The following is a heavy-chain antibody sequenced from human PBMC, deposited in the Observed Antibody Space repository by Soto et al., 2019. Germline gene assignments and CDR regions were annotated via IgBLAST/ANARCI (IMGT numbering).Heavy chain of an antibody. J-gene: IGHJ6*03. CDR3: AGGEYYYYMDV. Sequence: PSETLSLTCTVSGGSISSGGYYWSWIRQHPGKGLEWIGYIYYSGSTNYNPSLKSRVSISVDTSKNQFSLKLSSVTAADTAVYYCAGGEYYYYMDVWGKGTTVTVSS. CDR1: GGSISSGGYY. V-gene: IGHV4-61*08. D-gene: IGHD1-26*01. CDR2: IYYSGST.